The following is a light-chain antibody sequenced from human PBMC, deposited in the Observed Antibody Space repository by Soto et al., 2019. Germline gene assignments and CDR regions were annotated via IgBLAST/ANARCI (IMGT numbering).Light chain of an antibody. CDR3: VLFMGSGISA. J-gene: IGLJ2*01. Sequence: QTVVTQEPSFSVSPGGTVTLTCGLSSGSVSPSHYPSWYQLTPGQPPRTLIYNTNTRSSGVPDRFSGSVLGNKAALTITGAQADDESDYHCVLFMGSGISAFGGGTKLTVL. V-gene: IGLV8-61*01. CDR2: NTN. CDR1: SGSVSPSHY.